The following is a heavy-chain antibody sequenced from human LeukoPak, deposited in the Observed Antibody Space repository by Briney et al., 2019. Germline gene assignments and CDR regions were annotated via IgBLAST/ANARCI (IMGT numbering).Heavy chain of an antibody. Sequence: PSETLSLTCTVSGGSISSYYWSWIRQPPGKGLEWIGCIYYSGSTNYNPSLKSRVTISVDTSKNQFSLKLSSVTAADTAVYYCARHRGGLPYYFDYWGQGTLVTVSS. CDR1: GGSISSYY. CDR3: ARHRGGLPYYFDY. J-gene: IGHJ4*02. V-gene: IGHV4-59*08. CDR2: IYYSGST. D-gene: IGHD3-10*01.